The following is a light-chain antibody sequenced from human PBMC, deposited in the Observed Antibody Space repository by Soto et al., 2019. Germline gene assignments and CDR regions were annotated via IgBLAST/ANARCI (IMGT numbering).Light chain of an antibody. CDR3: ASYTSSSSYV. J-gene: IGLJ1*01. CDR1: NSDIGTYNY. Sequence: SALTQPASVSGSPGQSITISCTGTNSDIGTYNYVSWSQQHPGKAPKLMIYEVNNRPSGVSNRFSGSKSGNTASLTISGLQAEDEADYYCASYTSSSSYVFGTGTKVTVL. CDR2: EVN. V-gene: IGLV2-14*01.